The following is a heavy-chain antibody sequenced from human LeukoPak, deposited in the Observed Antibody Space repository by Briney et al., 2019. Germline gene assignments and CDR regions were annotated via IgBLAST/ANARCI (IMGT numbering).Heavy chain of an antibody. D-gene: IGHD1-26*01. V-gene: IGHV1-2*06. CDR3: ARAGSWSSRPYFDY. CDR2: INPNSGGT. CDR1: GYTFTGYY. Sequence: ASVKVSCKASGYTFTGYYMHWVRQAPGQRLEWMGRINPNSGGTNYAQKFQGRVTMTRDTSISTAYMELSSLRAEDTAVYYCARAGSWSSRPYFDYWGQGILVSVSS. J-gene: IGHJ4*02.